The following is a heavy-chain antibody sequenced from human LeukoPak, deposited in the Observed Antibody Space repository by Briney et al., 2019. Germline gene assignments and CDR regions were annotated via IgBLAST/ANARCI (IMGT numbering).Heavy chain of an antibody. Sequence: SVKVSCKASGGTFSSYAISWVRQAPGQGLEWMGGIIPIFGTANYAQKFQGRVTITADESTSTAYMELSSLRSEDTAVYYCAREFGNTDAFDTWGQGTMVTVSS. CDR1: GGTFSSYA. J-gene: IGHJ3*02. CDR2: IIPIFGTA. D-gene: IGHD3-16*01. V-gene: IGHV1-69*13. CDR3: AREFGNTDAFDT.